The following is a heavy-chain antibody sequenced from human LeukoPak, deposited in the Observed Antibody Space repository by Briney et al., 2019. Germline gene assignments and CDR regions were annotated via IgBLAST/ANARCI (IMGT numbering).Heavy chain of an antibody. V-gene: IGHV3-74*01. Sequence: PGGSLRLSCAASGFTFSSYWMHWVRQAPGKGRVWVSRINGDGRTTSYADSVKGRFTISRDNAKNTLYLQMNSLRAEDTAVYYCARALNSGLSANDYWGQGTLVTVSS. CDR2: INGDGRTT. CDR3: ARALNSGLSANDY. CDR1: GFTFSSYW. D-gene: IGHD6-19*01. J-gene: IGHJ4*02.